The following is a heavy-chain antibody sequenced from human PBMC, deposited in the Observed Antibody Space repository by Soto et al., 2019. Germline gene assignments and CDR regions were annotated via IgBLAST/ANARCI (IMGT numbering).Heavy chain of an antibody. J-gene: IGHJ4*02. CDR1: GFTFSSYG. D-gene: IGHD3-22*01. CDR3: ARDYSDYYDSSGYCDY. CDR2: IWYDGSNK. V-gene: IGHV3-33*01. Sequence: GGSLRLSCAASGFTFSSYGMHWVRQAPGKGLEGVAVIWYDGSNKYYADSVKGRFTISRDNSKNTLYLQMNSLRAEDTAVYYCARDYSDYYDSSGYCDYWGQGTLVTVSS.